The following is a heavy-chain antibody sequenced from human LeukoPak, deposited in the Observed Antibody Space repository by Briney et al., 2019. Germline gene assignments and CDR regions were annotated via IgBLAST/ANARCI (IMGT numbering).Heavy chain of an antibody. Sequence: GGSLRLSCAASGFTLSSYWMHWVRQAPGKGLVWVSRVNGDGRFTTYADSVKGRFTISRDTAKNTLYLQMNNLRAEDTAVYYCARVHVGTDMVDVDYWGQGTLVTVSS. V-gene: IGHV3-74*01. J-gene: IGHJ4*02. D-gene: IGHD5-18*01. CDR3: ARVHVGTDMVDVDY. CDR2: VNGDGRFT. CDR1: GFTLSSYW.